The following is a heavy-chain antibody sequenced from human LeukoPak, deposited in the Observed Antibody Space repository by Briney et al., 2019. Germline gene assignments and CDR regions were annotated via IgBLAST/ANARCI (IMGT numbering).Heavy chain of an antibody. CDR2: IYPGDSDT. Sequence: GESLKISCKGSGYSFTSYWIAWVRQMPGKGLEWMGIIYPGDSDTRYTPSFEGQVTISADKSISTAYLQWSSLKASDTATYYCARDSSGWNAGKFDYWGQGTLVTVSS. J-gene: IGHJ4*02. CDR1: GYSFTSYW. CDR3: ARDSSGWNAGKFDY. V-gene: IGHV5-51*01. D-gene: IGHD6-19*01.